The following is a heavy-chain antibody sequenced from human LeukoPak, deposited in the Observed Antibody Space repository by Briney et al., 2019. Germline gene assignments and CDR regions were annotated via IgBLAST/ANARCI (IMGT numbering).Heavy chain of an antibody. D-gene: IGHD3/OR15-3a*01. V-gene: IGHV4-39*01. CDR3: ARQTGSGLFILP. CDR2: IYYSGNT. CDR1: VVSISSSNSY. Sequence: PSETLSLTCTVSVVSISSSNSYWGWIRQPPGKGLEWIGSIYYSGNTYYNASLKSQVCISIDTSKNQFSLRLTSVTAADTAVYYCARQTGSGLFILPGGQGTLVTVSS. J-gene: IGHJ4*02.